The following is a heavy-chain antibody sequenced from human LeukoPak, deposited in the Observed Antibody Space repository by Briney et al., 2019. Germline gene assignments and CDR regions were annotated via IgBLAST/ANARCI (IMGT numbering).Heavy chain of an antibody. CDR1: GFTFSDYC. CDR2: ISSSGSTM. J-gene: IGHJ4*02. Sequence: GGSLRLSCAASGFTFSDYCMSWIRQAPGKGLEWVSFISSSGSTMYYADSVKGRFTISRDNAKDSLYLQMNSLRAEDTAVYYCATRGPDSSGFYRFDYWGQGTLVTVSS. D-gene: IGHD3-22*01. CDR3: ATRGPDSSGFYRFDY. V-gene: IGHV3-11*01.